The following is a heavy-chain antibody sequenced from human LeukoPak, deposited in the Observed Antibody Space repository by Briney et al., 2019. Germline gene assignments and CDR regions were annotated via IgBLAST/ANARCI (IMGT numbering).Heavy chain of an antibody. D-gene: IGHD6-13*01. CDR2: IIPILGIA. CDR1: GGTFSSYA. J-gene: IGHJ4*02. V-gene: IGHV1-69*04. CDR3: ARTPSTAAGTNHFDY. Sequence: GSSVKVSCKASGGTFSSYAISWVRQAPGQGLEWMGRIIPILGIANYAQKFQGRVTITADKSTSTAYMELSSLRSEDTAVYHCARTPSTAAGTNHFDYWGQGTLVTVSS.